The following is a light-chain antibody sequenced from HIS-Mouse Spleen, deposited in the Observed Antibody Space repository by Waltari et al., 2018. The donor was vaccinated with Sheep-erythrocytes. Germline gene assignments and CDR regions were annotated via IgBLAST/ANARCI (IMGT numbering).Light chain of an antibody. CDR2: DVS. Sequence: QSALTQPPSVSGSPGQSITISCTGTSSDVGGYNFVSWYQQHPGKAPKLMIYDVSKRPSGVSNRFSGSKSGNTASLTISGLQAEDEADYYCCSYAGSSTLVFGAGTKLTVL. V-gene: IGLV2-23*02. CDR3: CSYAGSSTLV. J-gene: IGLJ2*01. CDR1: SSDVGGYNF.